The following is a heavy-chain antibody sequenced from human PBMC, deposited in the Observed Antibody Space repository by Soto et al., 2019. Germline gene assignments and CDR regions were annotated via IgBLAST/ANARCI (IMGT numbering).Heavy chain of an antibody. CDR2: IAPRDSYT. V-gene: IGHV5-10-1*01. D-gene: IGHD2-2*01. Sequence: PGESLKISCAGFGYTFTTFWISWVRQMPGRGLGWMGRIAPRDSYTNYSPSFQGHVAISADKSNSTAYLQWGSLKASDTAMYYCARLYCSSSPCDSWFDPGGPGALVTVA. CDR3: ARLYCSSSPCDSWFDP. J-gene: IGHJ5*02. CDR1: GYTFTTFW.